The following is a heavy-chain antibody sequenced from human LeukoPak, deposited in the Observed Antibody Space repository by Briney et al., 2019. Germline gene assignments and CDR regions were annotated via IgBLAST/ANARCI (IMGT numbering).Heavy chain of an antibody. CDR3: ATQGSSDDAFDI. V-gene: IGHV1-69*13. D-gene: IGHD1-26*01. CDR1: GGTFSSYA. Sequence: SVKVSCKASGGTFSSYAISWVRQAPGQGLEWMGGIIPIFGTANYAQKFQGRVTITADESTSTAYMELSSLRSEDTAVYYCATQGSSDDAFDIWGQGTMVTVSS. CDR2: IIPIFGTA. J-gene: IGHJ3*02.